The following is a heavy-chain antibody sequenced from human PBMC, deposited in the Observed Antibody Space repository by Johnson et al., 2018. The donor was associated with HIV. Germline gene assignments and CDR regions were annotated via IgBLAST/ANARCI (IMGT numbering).Heavy chain of an antibody. CDR3: ARSEYSSSWSNAFDI. J-gene: IGHJ3*02. V-gene: IGHV3-49*04. CDR1: GFTFSSYA. Sequence: MQLVESGGGVVQPGRSLRLSCAASGFTFSSYAMNWVRQAPGKELECVGFIRSKAYGGTTEYAASVKGRFTISRDDSKTITYLQMNSLRAEDTAVYYCARSEYSSSWSNAFDIWGQGTMVTVSS. D-gene: IGHD6-13*01. CDR2: IRSKAYGGTT.